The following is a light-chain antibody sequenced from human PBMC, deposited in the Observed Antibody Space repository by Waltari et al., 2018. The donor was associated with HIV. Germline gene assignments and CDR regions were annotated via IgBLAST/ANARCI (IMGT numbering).Light chain of an antibody. CDR1: NSNVGISY. Sequence: QSVLTQPPSASGTPGQRVTISCSGSNSNVGISYVYWYQQRPGTPPKLVIYGINPRPSGVPDRFSGSKSGTSVSLVISGIRSEDEADYYCAAWDYSLSGWVFGGGTKVTVL. V-gene: IGLV1-47*01. J-gene: IGLJ3*02. CDR3: AAWDYSLSGWV. CDR2: GIN.